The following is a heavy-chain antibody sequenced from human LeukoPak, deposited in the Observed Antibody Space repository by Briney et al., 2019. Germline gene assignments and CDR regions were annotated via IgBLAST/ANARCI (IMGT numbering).Heavy chain of an antibody. D-gene: IGHD6-19*01. CDR1: GGSISSYY. V-gene: IGHV4-4*07. CDR3: ARSHSSDWYFFDY. CDR2: IYTSGST. Sequence: SETLSLTCTVSGGSISSYYWSWIRHTAGKGLEWIGRIYTSGSTKYNPSLKSRVTMSVDTSKNQFSLKLSSVTAADTAVYYCARSHSSDWYFFDYWGQGTLVTVSS. J-gene: IGHJ4*02.